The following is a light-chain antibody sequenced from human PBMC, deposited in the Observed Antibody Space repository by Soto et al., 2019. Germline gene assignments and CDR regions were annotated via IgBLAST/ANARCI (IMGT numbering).Light chain of an antibody. V-gene: IGKV1-5*01. J-gene: IGKJ4*01. CDR3: QHYNIYSRT. CDR1: QSIRSW. CDR2: DAS. Sequence: DIQMTQSPSTLSASVGDRVTLTCRASQSIRSWLAWYQQKPGKATKLLLYDASNLDSGVPSRFSGSGSGTEFTLTISSLQPDDFATYYCQHYNIYSRTFGGGTKVEIK.